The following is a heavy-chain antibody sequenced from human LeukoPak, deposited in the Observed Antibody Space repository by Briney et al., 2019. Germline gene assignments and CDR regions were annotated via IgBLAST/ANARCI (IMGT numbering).Heavy chain of an antibody. Sequence: FSAASGFIFSDSSMNWVRQAPGKGLEWVSSISSSSSSIYYADSVKGRFTISRDNAKNSLYLQMNSLRVEDTAVYYCARCRGGTCYSSGYFDYWGQGTLVTVSS. CDR1: GFIFSDSS. CDR2: ISSSSSSI. V-gene: IGHV3-21*01. D-gene: IGHD2-15*01. CDR3: ARCRGGTCYSSGYFDY. J-gene: IGHJ4*02.